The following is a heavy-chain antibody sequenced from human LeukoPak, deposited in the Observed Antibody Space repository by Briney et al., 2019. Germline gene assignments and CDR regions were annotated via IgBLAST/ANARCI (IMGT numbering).Heavy chain of an antibody. V-gene: IGHV3-23*01. CDR1: GSTFSSYA. Sequence: GGSLRLSCAASGSTFSSYAISWVRQAPGKGLEWVSGISSSAGNTNYADSVKGRFTISRDNSKNTLYLQMNSLRVEDTAVYYCAKAQLRVTTGIDNWGQGTLVTVSS. J-gene: IGHJ4*02. D-gene: IGHD4-17*01. CDR2: ISSSAGNT. CDR3: AKAQLRVTTGIDN.